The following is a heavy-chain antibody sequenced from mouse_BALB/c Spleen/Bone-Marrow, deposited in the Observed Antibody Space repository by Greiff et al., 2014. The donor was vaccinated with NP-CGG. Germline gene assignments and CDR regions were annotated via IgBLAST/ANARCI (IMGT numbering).Heavy chain of an antibody. CDR1: GYTFTSYY. J-gene: IGHJ3*01. CDR2: IYPGNVNT. D-gene: IGHD2-14*01. CDR3: ARGGYDGAWFAY. Sequence: SGPELVKPGASVRISCKASGYTFTSYYIHWVKQRPGQGLEWIGWIYPGNVNTNYNEKFKGKATLTADKSSSTAYMQLSSLTSEDSAVYFCARGGYDGAWFAYWGQGTLVTVSA. V-gene: IGHV1S56*01.